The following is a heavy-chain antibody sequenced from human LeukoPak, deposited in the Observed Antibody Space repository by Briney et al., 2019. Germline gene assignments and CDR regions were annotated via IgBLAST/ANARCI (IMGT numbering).Heavy chain of an antibody. CDR3: AGDQEYSSSSTVAGMDV. V-gene: IGHV1-46*01. J-gene: IGHJ6*02. CDR1: GYTFTSYY. Sequence: GASVKVSCKASGYTFTSYYMHWVRQAPGQGLEWMGIINPSGGSTSYAQKFQGRVTMTRDTSTSTVYMELSSLRSEDTAVYYCAGDQEYSSSSTVAGMDVWGQGTTATVSS. CDR2: INPSGGST. D-gene: IGHD6-6*01.